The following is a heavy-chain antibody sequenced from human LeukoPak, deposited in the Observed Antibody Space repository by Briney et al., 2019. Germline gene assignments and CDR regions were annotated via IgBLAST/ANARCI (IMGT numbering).Heavy chain of an antibody. Sequence: SETLSLTCTVSGGSISSYYWSWIRQPAGKGLEWIGRIYTSGSTNYNPSLKSRVTMSVDTSKNQFSLKLSSVTAADTAVYYCARDPFGVVNSGRNYYYMDVWGKGTTVTVSS. CDR3: ARDPFGVVNSGRNYYYMDV. CDR1: GGSISSYY. J-gene: IGHJ6*03. D-gene: IGHD3-3*01. V-gene: IGHV4-4*07. CDR2: IYTSGST.